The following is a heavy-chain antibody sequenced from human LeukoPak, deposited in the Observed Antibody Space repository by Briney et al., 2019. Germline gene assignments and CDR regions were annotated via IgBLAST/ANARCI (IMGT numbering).Heavy chain of an antibody. CDR1: GFTFRSYA. D-gene: IGHD6-19*01. CDR3: AKGSAVADICFDY. V-gene: IGHV3-23*01. J-gene: IGHJ4*02. Sequence: GGSLRLSCAAAGFTFRSYAMNWVRQGPGKGLEWVSTMSASDAGTYYADSVKGRFTISRDNSKNTLYLQMNSLRAEDTAVYYCAKGSAVADICFDYWGQGTLVTVSS. CDR2: MSASDAGT.